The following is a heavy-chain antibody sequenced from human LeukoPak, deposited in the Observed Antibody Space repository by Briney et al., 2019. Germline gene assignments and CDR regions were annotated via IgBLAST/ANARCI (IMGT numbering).Heavy chain of an antibody. CDR3: ARVYCSSTSCYSYFDY. V-gene: IGHV3-11*04. J-gene: IGHJ4*02. CDR1: GSTFSDYY. D-gene: IGHD2-2*01. Sequence: GGSLRLSCAASGSTFSDYYMSWIRQAPGKGLEWVSYISSSGSTIYYADSVKGRFTISRDNAKNSLYLQMNSLRAEDTAVYYCARVYCSSTSCYSYFDYWGQGTLVTVSS. CDR2: ISSSGSTI.